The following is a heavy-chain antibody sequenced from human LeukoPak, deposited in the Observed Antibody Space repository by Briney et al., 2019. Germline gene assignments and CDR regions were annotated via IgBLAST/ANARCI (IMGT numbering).Heavy chain of an antibody. Sequence: SETLSLTCTVSGGSISSYSWSWIRQPPGKGLEWIGHVYYSGITNYTPSLKSRVTISVDTSKNQFSLKLSSATAADTAVYCCAREVGYDFWSGSRNWFDPWGQGTLVTVSS. J-gene: IGHJ5*02. CDR1: GGSISSYS. CDR3: AREVGYDFWSGSRNWFDP. CDR2: VYYSGIT. V-gene: IGHV4-59*01. D-gene: IGHD3-3*01.